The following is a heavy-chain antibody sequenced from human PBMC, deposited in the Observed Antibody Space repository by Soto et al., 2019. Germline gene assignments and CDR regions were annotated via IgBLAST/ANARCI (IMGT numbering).Heavy chain of an antibody. CDR2: IYYSGTT. V-gene: IGHV4-30-4*01. CDR3: ARDYASGSGPEY. Sequence: SETLSLTCTVSGGSISSGDYYWSWIRQPPGKGLEWVGYIYYSGTTYYSPSLKSRVTISADRSKNQFSLRLTSVTAADTAVYYCARDYASGSGPEYWGQGTLVTV. J-gene: IGHJ4*02. D-gene: IGHD3-10*01. CDR1: GGSISSGDYY.